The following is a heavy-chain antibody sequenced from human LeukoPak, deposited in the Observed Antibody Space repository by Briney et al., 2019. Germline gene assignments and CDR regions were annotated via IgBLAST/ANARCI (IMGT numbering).Heavy chain of an antibody. CDR2: IYYSGST. CDR1: GGSISGYY. D-gene: IGHD3-22*01. Sequence: SETLSLTCTVSGGSISGYYWSWIRQSPGKGLVWIGYIYYSGSTNYNPSLKSRVTISIGMSRNQFSLKLSSVTAADTALYYCARHFTYYYDSSGYPRDAFDIWGQGTTVTVSS. J-gene: IGHJ3*02. CDR3: ARHFTYYYDSSGYPRDAFDI. V-gene: IGHV4-59*08.